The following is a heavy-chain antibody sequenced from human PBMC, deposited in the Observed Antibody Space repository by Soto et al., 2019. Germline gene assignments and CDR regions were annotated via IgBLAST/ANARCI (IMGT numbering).Heavy chain of an antibody. V-gene: IGHV3-21*01. CDR1: GFTFSSYS. CDR2: ISSSSSYI. CDR3: ARGWYYGSGSYWGTDYGMDV. J-gene: IGHJ6*02. D-gene: IGHD3-10*01. Sequence: GGSLRLSCAASGFTFSSYSMNWVRQAPGKGLEWVSSISSSSSYIYYADSVKGRFTISRDNAKNSLYLQLYSLRAEDTAVYYCARGWYYGSGSYWGTDYGMDVWGQGTTVTVSS.